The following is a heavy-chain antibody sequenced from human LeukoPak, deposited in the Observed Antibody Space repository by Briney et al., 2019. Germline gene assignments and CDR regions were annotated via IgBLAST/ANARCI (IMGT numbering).Heavy chain of an antibody. J-gene: IGHJ4*02. CDR2: FDPEDGET. CDR3: ATAPPYQLLSYYFDY. V-gene: IGHV1-24*01. D-gene: IGHD2-2*01. CDR1: GYTLTELS. Sequence: VSVTVSCKVSGYTLTELSMHWVRQAPGKGLEWMGGFDPEDGETIYAQKFQGRVTMTEDTSTDTAYMELSSLRSEDTAVYYCATAPPYQLLSYYFDYWGQGTLVTVSS.